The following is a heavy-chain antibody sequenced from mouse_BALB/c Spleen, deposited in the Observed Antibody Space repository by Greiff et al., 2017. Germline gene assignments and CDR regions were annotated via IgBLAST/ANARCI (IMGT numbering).Heavy chain of an antibody. Sequence: QVQLKQSGAELVRPGSSVKISCKASGYAFSSYWMNWVKQRPGQGLEWIGQIYPGDGDTNYNGKFKGKATLTADKSSSPAYMQLSSLTSEDSEVYLGARCEFAWLAYWGQGTLVTVSA. CDR1: GYAFSSYW. V-gene: IGHV1-80*01. CDR3: ARCEFAWLAY. CDR2: IYPGDGDT. J-gene: IGHJ3*01.